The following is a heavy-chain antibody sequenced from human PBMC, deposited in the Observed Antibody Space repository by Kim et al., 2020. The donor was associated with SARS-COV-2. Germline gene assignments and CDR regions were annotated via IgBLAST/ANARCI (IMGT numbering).Heavy chain of an antibody. CDR1: GFTFTSYW. CDR3: TRDALVPGGDIFDY. CDR2: INSDGSST. D-gene: IGHD3-9*01. Sequence: GGSLRLSCAASGFTFTSYWMHWVRQAPGKGLVWVSRINSDGSSTTYADSVKGRFTISRDNAKNTLYLQMNSLRAEDTAVYYCTRDALVPGGDIFDYWGQGTLVTVSS. J-gene: IGHJ4*02. V-gene: IGHV3-74*03.